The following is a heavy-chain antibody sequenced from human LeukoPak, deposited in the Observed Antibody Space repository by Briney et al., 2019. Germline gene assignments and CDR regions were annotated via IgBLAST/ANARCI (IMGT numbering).Heavy chain of an antibody. CDR3: ARGALDFDY. J-gene: IGHJ4*02. CDR1: SGSISSYY. V-gene: IGHV4-59*01. Sequence: SETLSLTCTVSSGSISSYYRSWIWQPQGKGLEWIGYIYYSGSTNYNPSLKSRVTISVDTSKNQFSLKLSSVTAADTAVYYCARGALDFDYWGQGTLVTVSS. CDR2: IYYSGST. D-gene: IGHD3-16*02.